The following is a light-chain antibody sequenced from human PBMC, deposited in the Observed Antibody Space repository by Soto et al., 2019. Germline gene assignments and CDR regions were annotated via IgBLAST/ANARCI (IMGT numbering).Light chain of an antibody. CDR1: QSISSY. CDR2: AAS. V-gene: IGKV1-39*01. Sequence: DIQMTQSPSSLSASVGDRVTITCRASQSISSYFNWYQQKPGKAPQLLIYAASSLQSGVPSRCSGRGSGTDFTLTISSLQPDDFATYYCQQSYSSPWTFGQGTKVEIK. CDR3: QQSYSSPWT. J-gene: IGKJ2*02.